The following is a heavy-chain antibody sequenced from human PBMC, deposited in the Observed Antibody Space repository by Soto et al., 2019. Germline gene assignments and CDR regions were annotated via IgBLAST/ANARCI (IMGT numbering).Heavy chain of an antibody. CDR3: ARDSFPPYSSSSKGFDY. J-gene: IGHJ4*02. CDR1: GGSISSYY. Sequence: SETLSLTCTVSGGSISSYYWNWIRQSPGKGLEWIASLDYSGTTNYNPSLKSRITTSVDPSKKQFSLKMRSVTAADTAVYYCARDSFPPYSSSSKGFDYWGQGSLVTVSS. CDR2: LDYSGTT. V-gene: IGHV4-59*01. D-gene: IGHD6-6*01.